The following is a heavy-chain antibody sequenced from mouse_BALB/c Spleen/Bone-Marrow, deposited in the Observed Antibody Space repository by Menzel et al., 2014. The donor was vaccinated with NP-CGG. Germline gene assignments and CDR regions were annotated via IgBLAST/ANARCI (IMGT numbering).Heavy chain of an antibody. CDR1: GYTFTSYT. J-gene: IGHJ4*01. CDR3: AYGSYGYAMDY. D-gene: IGHD2-10*02. Sequence: QVQLQQSGAELARPGASVKMSCKASGYTFTSYTMYWVKRRPGQGLEWIGYINPSSGYTNYNQKFKDKATLTADKSSSTAYMQLSSLTSEDSAVYYCAYGSYGYAMDYWGHGTSVTVSS. CDR2: INPSSGYT. V-gene: IGHV1-4*01.